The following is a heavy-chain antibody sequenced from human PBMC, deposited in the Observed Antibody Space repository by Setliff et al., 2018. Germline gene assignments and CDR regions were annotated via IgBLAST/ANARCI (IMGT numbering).Heavy chain of an antibody. D-gene: IGHD2-15*01. V-gene: IGHV3-73*01. J-gene: IGHJ4*02. CDR1: GLSFSGSA. CDR3: TVMDCSRGYCNPNDY. Sequence: RASVKVSCAASGLSFSGSAMHWVRQASGKGLEWVGRIKNKAQNYATAYDPSVKGRFNISRDDLKNMAYLQMSSLKTEDTAVYYCTVMDCSRGYCNPNDYWGQGTLVTVSS. CDR2: IKNKAQNYAT.